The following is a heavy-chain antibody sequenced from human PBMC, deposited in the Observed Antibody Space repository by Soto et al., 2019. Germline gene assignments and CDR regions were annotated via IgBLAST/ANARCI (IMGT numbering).Heavy chain of an antibody. CDR2: INPNTGGT. CDR3: TRSGEAGATSF. D-gene: IGHD1-26*01. V-gene: IGHV1-2*02. Sequence: ASVKVSCKASGYTFTAYYIHWVRQAPGQGLEWMGWINPNTGGTNYAQKSQGRVTMTRDTSISTAYMELSSLRSEDTAIYYCTRSGEAGATSFWGQGTLVTVSS. J-gene: IGHJ4*02. CDR1: GYTFTAYY.